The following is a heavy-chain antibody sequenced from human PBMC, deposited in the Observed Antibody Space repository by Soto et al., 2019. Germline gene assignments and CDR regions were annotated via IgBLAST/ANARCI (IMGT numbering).Heavy chain of an antibody. V-gene: IGHV4-39*01. D-gene: IGHD2-8*01. CDR3: ARQLGYCTNGVCSNFDY. CDR1: GGSISSSSYY. J-gene: IGHJ4*02. Sequence: SETLSLTCTVSGGSISSSSYYWGWIRQPPGKGLEWIGSIYYSGSTYYNPSLKSRVTISVDTSKNQFSLKLSSVTAADTAVYYCARQLGYCTNGVCSNFDYWGQGTLVTVSS. CDR2: IYYSGST.